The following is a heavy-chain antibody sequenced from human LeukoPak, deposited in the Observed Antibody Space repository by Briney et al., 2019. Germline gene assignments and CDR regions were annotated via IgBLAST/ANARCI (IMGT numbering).Heavy chain of an antibody. J-gene: IGHJ4*02. CDR3: AGALGYFDF. D-gene: IGHD3-16*01. CDR2: IYRDGST. Sequence: GGSLRLSCAASGLTVSDNYMSWVRQAPGKGLEWVSVIYRDGSTYYADSVKGRFTISRDNSKSTLSLQMNSLRAEDTAVYYCAGALGYFDFWGQGTLVTVSS. CDR1: GLTVSDNY. V-gene: IGHV3-53*01.